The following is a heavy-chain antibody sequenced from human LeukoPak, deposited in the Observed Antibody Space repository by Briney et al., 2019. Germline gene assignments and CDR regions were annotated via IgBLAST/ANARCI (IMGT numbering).Heavy chain of an antibody. CDR1: EFTVSRNY. CDR2: IFSNGDT. Sequence: GGSLRLSCTASEFTVSRNYMLWVRQAPGEGLEWVSLIFSNGDTHYANSVKGRFTISRDTSKNTVSLQMNSLRVEDTAMYYCTRDQMNYWGQGTLVTVSS. D-gene: IGHD5-24*01. J-gene: IGHJ4*02. V-gene: IGHV3-53*01. CDR3: TRDQMNY.